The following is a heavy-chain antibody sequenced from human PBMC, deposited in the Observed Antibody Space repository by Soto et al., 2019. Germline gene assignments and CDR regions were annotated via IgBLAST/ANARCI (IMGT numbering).Heavy chain of an antibody. D-gene: IGHD3-22*01. J-gene: IGHJ4*02. CDR2: ISWNSGSI. V-gene: IGHV3-9*01. Sequence: SLRVSCAASGFTFDDYAMHWVRQAPGKGLEWVSGISWNSGSIGYADSVKGRFTISRDNAKNSLYLQMNSLRAEDTALYYCAKEKGYYYDSSGMGPFDYWGQGTLVTVSS. CDR3: AKEKGYYYDSSGMGPFDY. CDR1: GFTFDDYA.